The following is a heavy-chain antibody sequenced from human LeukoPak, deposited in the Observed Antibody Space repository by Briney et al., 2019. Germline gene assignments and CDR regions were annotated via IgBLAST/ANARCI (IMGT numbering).Heavy chain of an antibody. CDR3: ASNPTSYDSSGSLDY. CDR2: ISGSGGST. CDR1: GFTFSSYA. J-gene: IGHJ4*02. V-gene: IGHV3-23*01. Sequence: GSLRLSCAASGFTFSSYAMSWVRQAPGKGLEWVSAISGSGGSTYYADSVKGRFTISRDNSKNTLYLQMNSLRAEDTAVYYCASNPTSYDSSGSLDYWGQGTLVTVSS. D-gene: IGHD3-22*01.